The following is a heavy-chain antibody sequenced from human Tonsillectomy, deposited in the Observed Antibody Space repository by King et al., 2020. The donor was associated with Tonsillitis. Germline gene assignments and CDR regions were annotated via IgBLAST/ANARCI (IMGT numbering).Heavy chain of an antibody. CDR1: GGSFSGYY. J-gene: IGHJ6*02. D-gene: IGHD2-15*01. CDR3: ARGPKENCSGGTCYATYYYYGMDV. V-gene: IGHV4-34*01. CDR2: INHSGST. Sequence: HVQLPQWGAGLLKPSETLSRTCAVSGGSFSGYYWSWIRQPPGKGLEWIGEINHSGSTNYNPSLKSRVTISVDTTKNQFSLKLSSVTAADTAVDYCARGPKENCSGGTCYATYYYYGMDVWGQGTTVTVSS.